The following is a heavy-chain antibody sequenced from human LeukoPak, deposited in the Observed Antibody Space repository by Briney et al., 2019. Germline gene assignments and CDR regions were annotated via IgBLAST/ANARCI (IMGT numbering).Heavy chain of an antibody. Sequence: GASVKVSCRASGFIFTVYDINWVRQAAGQGLEWMGWMNPITGSTGYARQFQGRVTMTRDTSTGTAYMELTSLRSEDTAVYYCVRDGEGVAISVNYWFDPWGQGTLVTVSS. CDR2: MNPITGST. V-gene: IGHV1-8*01. CDR3: VRDGEGVAISVNYWFDP. CDR1: GFIFTVYD. J-gene: IGHJ5*02. D-gene: IGHD3-10*01.